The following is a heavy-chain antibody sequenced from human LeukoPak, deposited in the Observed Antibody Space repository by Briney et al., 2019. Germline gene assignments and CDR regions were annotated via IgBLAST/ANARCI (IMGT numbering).Heavy chain of an antibody. Sequence: ASVKVSCKASGYTFTNYGITWLRQAPGQGLEWMGWISAYSGNTDYAQKLQGRVTMTTDTTTSTAYMELRSLRSDDTAVYYCARGLYYDSNGYYPYSSWGQGTLVTVSS. J-gene: IGHJ4*02. CDR3: ARGLYYDSNGYYPYSS. CDR2: ISAYSGNT. V-gene: IGHV1-18*01. D-gene: IGHD3-22*01. CDR1: GYTFTNYG.